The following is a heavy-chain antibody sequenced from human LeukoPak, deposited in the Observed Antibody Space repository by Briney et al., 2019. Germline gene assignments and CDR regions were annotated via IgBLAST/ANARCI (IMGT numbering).Heavy chain of an antibody. V-gene: IGHV4-61*02. D-gene: IGHD3-3*01. Sequence: ASQTLSLTCTVSGDSISSGSYFWSWVRQPAGKALEWIGRFHTSGGTNYNPSLESRVTISVDTSKNQFSLKLTSVPAADTAVYYCASTVFGVTYNWFDPWGQGTLVTVSS. CDR3: ASTVFGVTYNWFDP. J-gene: IGHJ5*02. CDR2: FHTSGGT. CDR1: GDSISSGSYF.